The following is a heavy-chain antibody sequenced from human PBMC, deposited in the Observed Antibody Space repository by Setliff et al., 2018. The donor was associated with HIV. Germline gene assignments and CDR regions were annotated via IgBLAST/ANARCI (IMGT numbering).Heavy chain of an antibody. V-gene: IGHV3-30*14. J-gene: IGHJ4*02. D-gene: IGHD3-10*01. CDR1: GFTFSNSA. CDR3: AKTSRVREYNSPFDS. Sequence: GGSLRLSCAASGFTFSNSAMHWVRQAPGKGLGWVAGISYDGSNKYYTDSVKGRFTLSRDNSKNTLYLQMNSLTPEDTAVYYCAKTSRVREYNSPFDSWGQGTLVTVSS. CDR2: ISYDGSNK.